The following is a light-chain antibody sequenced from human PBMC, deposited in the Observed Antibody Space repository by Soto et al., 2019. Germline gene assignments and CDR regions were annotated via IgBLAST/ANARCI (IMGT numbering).Light chain of an antibody. CDR2: DVS. J-gene: IGLJ1*01. Sequence: QSALTQPASVSGSPGQSITISCTGTSSDVGGSNYVSLYQQHPGKAPKLIISDVSYRPSGVSNRFSGSKSGNTASLTISGLQVEDEADYYCSSYTSSSTYVFGTGTKVTVL. CDR3: SSYTSSSTYV. CDR1: SSDVGGSNY. V-gene: IGLV2-14*01.